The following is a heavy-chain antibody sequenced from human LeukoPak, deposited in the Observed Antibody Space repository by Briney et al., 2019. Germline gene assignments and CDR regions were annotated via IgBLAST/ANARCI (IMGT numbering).Heavy chain of an antibody. CDR1: GGTFSSYA. CDR3: ARSGYCSGGSCRSAFDI. CDR2: IIPIFGTA. D-gene: IGHD2-15*01. V-gene: IGHV1-69*13. J-gene: IGHJ3*02. Sequence: ASVKVSCKASGGTFSSYAVSWVRQAPGQGLEWMGGIIPIFGTANYAQKFQGRVTITADESTSTAYMELSSLRSEDTAVYYCARSGYCSGGSCRSAFDIWGQGTMVTVSS.